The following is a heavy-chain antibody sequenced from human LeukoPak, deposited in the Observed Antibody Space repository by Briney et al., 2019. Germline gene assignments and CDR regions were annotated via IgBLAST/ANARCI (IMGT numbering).Heavy chain of an antibody. J-gene: IGHJ4*02. CDR1: GFTFSTYA. CDR2: ISGTGGST. CDR3: ARDRYYYDSSARYFDY. Sequence: GGSLRLSCAASGFTFSTYAMTWVRQAPGKGLEWVSLISGTGGSTYYADSVKGRFTISRDNSKNTLYLQMNSLRAEDTAVYYCARDRYYYDSSARYFDYWGQGTLVTVSS. V-gene: IGHV3-23*01. D-gene: IGHD3-22*01.